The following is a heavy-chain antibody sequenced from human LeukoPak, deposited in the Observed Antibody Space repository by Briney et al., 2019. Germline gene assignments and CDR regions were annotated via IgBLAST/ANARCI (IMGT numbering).Heavy chain of an antibody. CDR1: GGSISSYY. D-gene: IGHD1-26*01. Sequence: SEALSLTCTVSGGSISSYYWSWIRQPPGKGLEWIGYIYYTGSTSYNPSLKSRVTMSLDASKNQFSLELNSGTPADTAVYYCARGGNYWPQWWFDPWGRGTLVSVSS. CDR3: ARGGNYWPQWWFDP. CDR2: IYYTGST. V-gene: IGHV4-59*01. J-gene: IGHJ5*02.